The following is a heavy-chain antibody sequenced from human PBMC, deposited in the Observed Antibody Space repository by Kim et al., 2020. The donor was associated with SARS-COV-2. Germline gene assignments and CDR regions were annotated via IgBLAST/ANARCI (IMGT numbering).Heavy chain of an antibody. CDR2: IIPIFGTA. CDR3: ARNQYYDDSSGYYTDY. Sequence: SVKVSCKASGGTFSSYAISWVRQAPGQGLEWMGGIIPIFGTANYAQKFQGRVTITADESTSTAYMELSSLRSEDTAVYYCARNQYYDDSSGYYTDYWGQGTLVTVSS. V-gene: IGHV1-69*13. CDR1: GGTFSSYA. J-gene: IGHJ4*02. D-gene: IGHD3-22*01.